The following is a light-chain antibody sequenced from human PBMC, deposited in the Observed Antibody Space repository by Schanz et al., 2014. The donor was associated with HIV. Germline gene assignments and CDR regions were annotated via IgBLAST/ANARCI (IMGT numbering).Light chain of an antibody. CDR2: AAS. CDR1: QSVSNY. V-gene: IGKV1-39*01. Sequence: IQLTQSPSSLSASVGDRVTITCRASQSVSNYLNWYQQKPGKAPKLLLYAASSLQSGVPSRFSGSGSGTDFTLTISSLQPEDFATYYCQQSYSTTWTFGQGTKVEIK. CDR3: QQSYSTTWT. J-gene: IGKJ1*01.